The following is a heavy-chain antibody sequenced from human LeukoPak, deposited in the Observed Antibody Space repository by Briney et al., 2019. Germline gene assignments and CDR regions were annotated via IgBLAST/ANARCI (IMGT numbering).Heavy chain of an antibody. CDR3: AARYSYGNKIFDY. V-gene: IGHV3-23*01. Sequence: GGSLRLSCAASGFTFSSYAMSWVRQAPGKGLEWVSAISGSGGSTYYADSVKGRFTISRDNSKNTLYLQMNSLRAEDTAVYYCAARYSYGNKIFDYWGQGTLVTVSS. CDR1: GFTFSSYA. D-gene: IGHD5-18*01. CDR2: ISGSGGST. J-gene: IGHJ4*02.